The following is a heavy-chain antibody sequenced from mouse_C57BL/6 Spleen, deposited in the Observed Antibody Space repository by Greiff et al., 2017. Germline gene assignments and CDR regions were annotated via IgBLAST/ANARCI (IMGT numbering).Heavy chain of an antibody. Sequence: EVKVVESGGGLVKPGGSLKLSCAASGFTFSDYGMHWVRQAPEKGLEWVAYISSGSSTIYYADTVKGRFTISRDNAKNTLFLQMTSLRSEDTAMYYCARHSNYDDWYFDVWGTGTTVTVSS. CDR3: ARHSNYDDWYFDV. CDR2: ISSGSSTI. CDR1: GFTFSDYG. J-gene: IGHJ1*03. D-gene: IGHD2-5*01. V-gene: IGHV5-17*01.